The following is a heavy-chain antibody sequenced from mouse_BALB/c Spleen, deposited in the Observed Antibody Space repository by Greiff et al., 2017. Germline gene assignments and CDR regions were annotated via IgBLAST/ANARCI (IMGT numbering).Heavy chain of an antibody. CDR3: ARNYDDAMDY. CDR1: GFSLTSYG. Sequence: VKLVESGPGLVAPSQSLSITCTVSGFSLTSYGVHWVRQPPGKGLEWLGVIWAGGSTNYNSALMSRLSISKDNSKSQVFFKMNSLQANDTAIYYCARNYDDAMDYWGQGTSVTVSS. V-gene: IGHV2-9*02. CDR2: IWAGGST. D-gene: IGHD2-4*01. J-gene: IGHJ4*01.